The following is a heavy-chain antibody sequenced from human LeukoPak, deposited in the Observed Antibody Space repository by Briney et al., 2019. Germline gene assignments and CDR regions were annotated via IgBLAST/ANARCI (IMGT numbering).Heavy chain of an antibody. CDR2: IIPIFGTA. J-gene: IGHJ6*03. CDR3: ARTAGDYSNEPGHYMDV. V-gene: IGHV1-69*05. CDR1: GGTFSSYA. D-gene: IGHD4-11*01. Sequence: ASVKVSCKASGGTFSSYAISWVRQAPGQGLEWMGGIIPIFGTANYAQKFQGRVTITTDESTSTAYMELSSLRSEDTAVYYCARTAGDYSNEPGHYMDVWGKGTTVTVSS.